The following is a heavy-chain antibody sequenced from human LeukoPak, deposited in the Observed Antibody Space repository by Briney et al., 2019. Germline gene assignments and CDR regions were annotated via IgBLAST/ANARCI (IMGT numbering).Heavy chain of an antibody. J-gene: IGHJ4*01. D-gene: IGHD5-12*01. CDR1: GFTFTSYS. CDR2: ITATSSTF. Sequence: GGSLRLSCEVSGFTFTSYSMTWVRQVPGKGLEWIAYITATSSTFYYADSVKGRFTISRDNARNSLFLQMHSLTVEDTAVYYCARSLSGYDPLSAFWGHGTLVTVS. CDR3: ARSLSGYDPLSAF. V-gene: IGHV3-48*01.